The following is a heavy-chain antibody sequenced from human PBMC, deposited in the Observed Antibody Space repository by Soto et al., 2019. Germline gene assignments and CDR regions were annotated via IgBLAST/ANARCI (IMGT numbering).Heavy chain of an antibody. CDR2: ISYDGSNK. CDR1: GFTFSSYG. CDR3: AKALDDSSGEDH. D-gene: IGHD3-22*01. Sequence: QVQLVESGGGVVQPGRSLRLSCAASGFTFSSYGMHWVRQAPGKGLEWVAVISYDGSNKYYADSVKGRFTISRDNSKNTLYLQMNSLRAEDTAVYYCAKALDDSSGEDHWGQGTLVTVSS. V-gene: IGHV3-30*18. J-gene: IGHJ4*02.